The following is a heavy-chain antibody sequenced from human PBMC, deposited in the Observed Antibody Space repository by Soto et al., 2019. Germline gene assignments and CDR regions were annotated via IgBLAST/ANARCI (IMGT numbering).Heavy chain of an antibody. J-gene: IGHJ4*02. CDR3: ARVKVDYFDY. Sequence: QLQLQESGSGLVKPSQTLSLTCAVSGGSISSGAYSWSWIRQPPGKGLEWIGYIYHSGSTYYNPSLKSRVTMSVDRSKNQFSLKLNSMTVADTAVYYCARVKVDYFDYWGQGTLVTVSS. CDR2: IYHSGST. CDR1: GGSISSGAYS. V-gene: IGHV4-30-2*01.